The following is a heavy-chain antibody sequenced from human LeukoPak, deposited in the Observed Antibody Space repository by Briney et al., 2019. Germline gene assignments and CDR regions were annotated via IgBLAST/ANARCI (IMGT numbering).Heavy chain of an antibody. CDR2: ISSSGSTI. Sequence: PGGSLRLSCAASGFTFSSYEMNWVRQAPGKGLEGVSYISSSGSTIYYADSVKGRFTISRDNAKNSLYLQMNSLRAEDTAVYYCATPAWFGSIATGDYWGQGTLVTVSS. CDR3: ATPAWFGSIATGDY. CDR1: GFTFSSYE. J-gene: IGHJ4*02. D-gene: IGHD3-10*01. V-gene: IGHV3-48*03.